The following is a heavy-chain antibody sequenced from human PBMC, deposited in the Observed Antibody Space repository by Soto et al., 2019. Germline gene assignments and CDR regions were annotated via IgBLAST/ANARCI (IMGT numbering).Heavy chain of an antibody. Sequence: QVQLVESGGGVVQSGRSLRLSCAASGFTFSSYGIQWGRQAPGNGLEWVALISDDGSNKYYADSVKGRFTTSRDNSKNTLYLQMNSLRPEDTAVYYCAKERYGQLWLEDYGLDVWGQGPTVTVSS. CDR1: GFTFSSYG. V-gene: IGHV3-30*18. D-gene: IGHD3-10*01. J-gene: IGHJ6*02. CDR3: AKERYGQLWLEDYGLDV. CDR2: ISDDGSNK.